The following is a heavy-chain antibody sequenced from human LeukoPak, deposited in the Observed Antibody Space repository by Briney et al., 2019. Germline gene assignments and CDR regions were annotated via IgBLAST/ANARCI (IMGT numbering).Heavy chain of an antibody. CDR2: ISGSGGST. J-gene: IGHJ6*02. Sequence: GRSLRLSCAASGFTFSSYAMSWVRQAPGKGLEWVSAISGSGGSTYYADSVKGRFTISRDNSKNTLYLQMNSLRAEDTAVYYCAKDLAHCSSTSCYWVYYYYGMDVWGQGTTVTVSS. D-gene: IGHD2-2*01. CDR3: AKDLAHCSSTSCYWVYYYYGMDV. CDR1: GFTFSSYA. V-gene: IGHV3-23*01.